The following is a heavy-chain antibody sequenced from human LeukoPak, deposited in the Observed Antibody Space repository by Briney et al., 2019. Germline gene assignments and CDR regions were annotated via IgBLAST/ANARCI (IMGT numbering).Heavy chain of an antibody. CDR2: ISGSGSTT. D-gene: IGHD3-22*01. CDR1: GFTFSDYY. CDR3: PRVRYDSSGYYYGARYAFDI. J-gene: IGHJ3*02. V-gene: IGHV3-11*01. Sequence: AGGSLRLSCAASGFTFSDYYMSWIRQAPGKGLEWVSYISGSGSTTYYADSVKGRFTISRDNAKHSLYLQMNSLRAEDTAVYFCPRVRYDSSGYYYGARYAFDIWGQGTMVTVSS.